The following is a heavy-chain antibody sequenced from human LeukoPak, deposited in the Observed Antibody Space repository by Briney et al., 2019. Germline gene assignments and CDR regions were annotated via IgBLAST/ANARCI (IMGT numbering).Heavy chain of an antibody. J-gene: IGHJ4*02. D-gene: IGHD2-15*01. V-gene: IGHV3-15*01. CDR3: TTWSAAYRAH. Sequence: GGSLRLSRAASVFTYSKAWMSGLRQATGKGLEGVGRIKSEADGGPIDYAAPVKGRFAISRDDSKNTVFLQMNGLKVEDSAVYYCTTWSAAYRAHWGQGTLVTVSS. CDR2: IKSEADGGPI. CDR1: VFTYSKAW.